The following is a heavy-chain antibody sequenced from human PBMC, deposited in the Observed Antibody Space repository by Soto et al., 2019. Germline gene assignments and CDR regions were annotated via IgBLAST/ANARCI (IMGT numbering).Heavy chain of an antibody. CDR1: GFTFSSYG. CDR2: ISYDGSNK. D-gene: IGHD3-3*01. V-gene: IGHV3-30*18. CDR3: AKEVWSGPMDV. J-gene: IGHJ6*02. Sequence: QVQLVESGGGVVQPGRSLRLSCAASGFTFSSYGMHWVRQAPGKGLEWVAVISYDGSNKNYADSVKGRFTISRDNSKNTQYRHMNSLRAEDTAVYYCAKEVWSGPMDVWGQGTTVNVCS.